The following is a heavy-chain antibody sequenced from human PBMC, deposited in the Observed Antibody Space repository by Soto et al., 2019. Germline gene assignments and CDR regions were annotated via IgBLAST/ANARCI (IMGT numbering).Heavy chain of an antibody. J-gene: IGHJ6*03. CDR1: GYTFASYA. CDR2: INAGNGNT. CDR3: AGDQGAPYDYIWGSYRYEYYYYYMDV. D-gene: IGHD3-16*02. Sequence: GASVKVSCKASGYTFASYAMHWVRQAPGQRLEWMGWINAGNGNTKYSQKFQGRVTITRDTSASTAYMELSSLRSEDTAVYYCAGDQGAPYDYIWGSYRYEYYYYYMDVWGKGTTVTVSS. V-gene: IGHV1-3*01.